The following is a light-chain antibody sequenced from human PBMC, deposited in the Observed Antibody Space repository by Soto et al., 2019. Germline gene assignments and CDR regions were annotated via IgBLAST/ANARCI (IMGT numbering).Light chain of an antibody. CDR2: EVT. CDR3: SSYTSSGTLYV. J-gene: IGLJ1*01. Sequence: QSVLTQPASLSRSPGQSITISCTGTSSDIGGSKYVSWYQQHPGKAPKLMIYEVTYRPSGVSDRFSGSKSGNTASLTVSGLQAEDEADYYCSSYTSSGTLYVFGTGTKVTVL. V-gene: IGLV2-14*01. CDR1: SSDIGGSKY.